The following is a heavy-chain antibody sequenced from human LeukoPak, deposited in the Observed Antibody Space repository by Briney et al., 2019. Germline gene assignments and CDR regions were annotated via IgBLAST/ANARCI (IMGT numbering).Heavy chain of an antibody. D-gene: IGHD4-23*01. CDR1: GFTFSSYA. Sequence: PGRSLRLSCAASGFTFSSYAMHWVRQAPGKGLEWVAVISYDGNNKYYADSVKGRFIISRDNSKNTLYLQMNSLRTEDTAVYYCARDRDYGANPGPLGYWGQGTLVTVSS. J-gene: IGHJ4*02. V-gene: IGHV3-30-3*01. CDR3: ARDRDYGANPGPLGY. CDR2: ISYDGNNK.